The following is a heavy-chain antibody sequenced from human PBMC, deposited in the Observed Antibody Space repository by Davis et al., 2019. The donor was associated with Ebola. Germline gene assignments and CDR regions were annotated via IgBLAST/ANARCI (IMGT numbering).Heavy chain of an antibody. V-gene: IGHV4-34*01. Sequence: SETLSLTCTVYGGSFSGYYWSWIRQPPGKGLEWIGEINHSGSTNYNPSLKSRVTISVDTSKNQFSLKLSSVTAADTAVYYCARGRGVGRGVVDYWGQGTLVTVSS. D-gene: IGHD3-10*01. CDR2: INHSGST. CDR1: GGSFSGYY. J-gene: IGHJ4*02. CDR3: ARGRGVGRGVVDY.